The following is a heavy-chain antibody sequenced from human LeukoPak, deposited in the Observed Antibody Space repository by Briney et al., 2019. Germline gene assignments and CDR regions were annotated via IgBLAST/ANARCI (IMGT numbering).Heavy chain of an antibody. V-gene: IGHV3-48*01. CDR3: ARDLVATGAAY. J-gene: IGHJ4*02. Sequence: GGSLRLSCAASGFTFSSYSMNWVRQAPGKGLEWVSYISSSSSTIYYADSVKGRFTISRDNAKNSLYLQMNSLRAEDTAVYYCARDLVATGAAYWGQGTLVTVSS. CDR2: ISSSSSTI. D-gene: IGHD2-2*01. CDR1: GFTFSSYS.